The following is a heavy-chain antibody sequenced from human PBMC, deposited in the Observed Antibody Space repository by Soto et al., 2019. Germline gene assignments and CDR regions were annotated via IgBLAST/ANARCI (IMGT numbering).Heavy chain of an antibody. CDR2: IDPSDSYT. CDR1: GYSFTSYW. V-gene: IGHV5-10-1*01. J-gene: IGHJ6*02. Sequence: GESLKISCKGSGYSFTSYWISWVRQMPGKGLEWMGRIDPSDSYTNYSPSFQGHVTISADKSISTAYLQWSSLKASDTAMYYWVRHVGEGMYYYGSGSYYGMDVWGQGTTVTVSS. CDR3: VRHVGEGMYYYGSGSYYGMDV. D-gene: IGHD3-10*01.